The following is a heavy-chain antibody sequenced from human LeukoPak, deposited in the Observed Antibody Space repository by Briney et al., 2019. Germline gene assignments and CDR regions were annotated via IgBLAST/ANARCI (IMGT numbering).Heavy chain of an antibody. CDR1: GFTVSSNY. Sequence: SGGSLRLSCAASGFTVSSNYMSWVRQAPGKRLEWVSRINSDGSTTTYADSVKGRFTISRDNAKNTLYLQMNSLRAEDTAVYYCVRNLDFWGDSEDYWGQGTLVTVSS. CDR3: VRNLDFWGDSEDY. CDR2: INSDGSTT. J-gene: IGHJ4*02. D-gene: IGHD3-3*01. V-gene: IGHV3-74*01.